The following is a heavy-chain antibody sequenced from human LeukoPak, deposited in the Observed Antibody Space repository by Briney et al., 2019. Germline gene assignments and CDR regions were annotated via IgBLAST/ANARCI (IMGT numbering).Heavy chain of an antibody. V-gene: IGHV3-21*01. Sequence: PGGSLRLSCAASGFTFSSYSMNWVRQAPGKGLEWVSSISSSSNFIYYADSVRGRFTISRDNAKNSLYLQMNSLRAEDTAVYYCAREVIIFPDYYYYGLDVWGQGTTVTVSS. CDR2: ISSSSNFI. J-gene: IGHJ6*02. D-gene: IGHD3-9*01. CDR1: GFTFSSYS. CDR3: AREVIIFPDYYYYGLDV.